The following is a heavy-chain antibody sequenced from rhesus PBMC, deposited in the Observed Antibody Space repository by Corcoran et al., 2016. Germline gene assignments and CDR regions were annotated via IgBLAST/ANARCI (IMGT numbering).Heavy chain of an antibody. Sequence: EVQLVETGGGLVQPGGSLKLSCAASGFTFSSYGMSWVRQAAGKGLEWVSANNGGGGSTYYANSVKGRFTISRDNSKNTLSLQMNSLRAEDTAVYYCAKGDTVTTGLDSWGQGVVVTVSS. CDR2: NNGGGGST. CDR1: GFTFSSYG. V-gene: IGHV3S5*01. CDR3: AKGDTVTTGLDS. J-gene: IGHJ6*01. D-gene: IGHD4-23*01.